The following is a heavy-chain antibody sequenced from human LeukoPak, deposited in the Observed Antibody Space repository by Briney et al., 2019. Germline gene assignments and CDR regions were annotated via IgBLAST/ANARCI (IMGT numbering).Heavy chain of an antibody. V-gene: IGHV4-34*01. CDR1: GGSFSGYY. D-gene: IGHD6-13*01. CDR2: INHSGST. J-gene: IGHJ4*02. CDR3: ARGGGYSSSWYLYY. Sequence: SETLSLTCAVYGGSFSGYYWSWIRQPPGKGLEWIGGINHSGSTNYNPSLKSRVTISVDTSKNQFSLKLSSVTAADTAVYYCARGGGYSSSWYLYYWGQGTLVTVSS.